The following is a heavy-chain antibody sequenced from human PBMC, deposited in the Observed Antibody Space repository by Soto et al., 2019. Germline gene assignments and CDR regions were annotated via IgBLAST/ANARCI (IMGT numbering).Heavy chain of an antibody. Sequence: QVQLVHSGAEVKKPGSSVKVSCKASGGTFSSYTISWVRQAPGQGLEWMGRIIPILGIANYAQKFQGRVTITADKSTSTAYMELSSLRSEDTAVYYCARQGYCSSTSCLPYYYYYGMDVWGQGTTVTVSS. CDR2: IIPILGIA. V-gene: IGHV1-69*02. CDR3: ARQGYCSSTSCLPYYYYYGMDV. D-gene: IGHD2-2*01. J-gene: IGHJ6*02. CDR1: GGTFSSYT.